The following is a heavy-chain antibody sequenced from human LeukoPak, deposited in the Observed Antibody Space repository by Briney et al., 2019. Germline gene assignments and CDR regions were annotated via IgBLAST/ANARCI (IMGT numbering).Heavy chain of an antibody. D-gene: IGHD6-19*01. CDR3: AREAVASDY. CDR2: INHSGST. Sequence: SETLSLTCAVYGGSFSGYYWSWIRQPPGKGLEWIGEINHSGSTNYNPSLKSRVTISVDTSKNQLSLKLSSVTAADTAVYYCAREAVASDYWGQGTLVTVSS. CDR1: GGSFSGYY. V-gene: IGHV4-34*01. J-gene: IGHJ4*02.